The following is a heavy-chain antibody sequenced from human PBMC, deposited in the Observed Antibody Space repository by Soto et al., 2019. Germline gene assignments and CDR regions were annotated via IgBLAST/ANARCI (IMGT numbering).Heavy chain of an antibody. CDR3: ARQDDFWSGYNSFDP. Sequence: QLQLQESGPGLVKPSETLFLTCSVSGGSISTTSYYWAWIRQPPGQGLEWVGSIYYTGVTYYNPSLNSRLTISVDTSKHQFSLRLSSVTDADTALYYCARQDDFWSGYNSFDPWGQGTLVTVSS. J-gene: IGHJ5*02. CDR1: GGSISTTSYY. V-gene: IGHV4-39*01. D-gene: IGHD3-3*01. CDR2: IYYTGVT.